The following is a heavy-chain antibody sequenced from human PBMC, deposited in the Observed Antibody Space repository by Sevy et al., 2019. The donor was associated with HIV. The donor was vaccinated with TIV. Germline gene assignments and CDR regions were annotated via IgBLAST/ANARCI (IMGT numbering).Heavy chain of an antibody. CDR3: ARDRYYDDTGAYFDFDY. V-gene: IGHV1-24*01. J-gene: IGHJ4*02. D-gene: IGHD3-22*01. Sequence: ASVKVSCKVSGYTLTKLSMHWVRQAPGKGLEWMGTFDPEDGETIYAQKFQGRVTMTEDTSTDTAYMELSSLRAEDTAVYYCARDRYYDDTGAYFDFDYWGQGTLVTVSS. CDR2: FDPEDGET. CDR1: GYTLTKLS.